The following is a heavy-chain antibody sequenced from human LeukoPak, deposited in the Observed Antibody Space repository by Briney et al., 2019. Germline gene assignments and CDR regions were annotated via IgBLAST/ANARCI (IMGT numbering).Heavy chain of an antibody. J-gene: IGHJ6*02. D-gene: IGHD3-16*01. CDR3: ARGDLALSGTREYYYYYGMDV. CDR1: DGSISTPTYY. V-gene: IGHV4-39*07. CDR2: IYYSGTSYYD. Sequence: PSETLSLTCTVSDGSISTPTYYWGWIRQPPGRGLEWIGSIYYSGTSYYDYYKPSLKSRVTIFVDTSKNQFSLKLTSVTTADTAVYYCARGDLALSGTREYYYYYGMDVWGQGTTVTVSS.